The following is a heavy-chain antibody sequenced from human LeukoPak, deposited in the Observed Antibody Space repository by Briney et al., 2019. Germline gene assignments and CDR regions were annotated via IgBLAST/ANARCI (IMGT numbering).Heavy chain of an antibody. V-gene: IGHV4-4*09. CDR3: ATSNDAKIAPFDH. CDR1: GVSMSAYQ. Sequence: PSETLSLTCTVSGVSMSAYQWSWVRQSPEKGLEWIGCINTKGETSYNPSLRSRVTTSVDTSKSQFSLRLTSVTAADTAVYYCATSNDAKIAPFDHWGQGAPVTVSS. D-gene: IGHD2-21*01. CDR2: INTKGET. J-gene: IGHJ4*02.